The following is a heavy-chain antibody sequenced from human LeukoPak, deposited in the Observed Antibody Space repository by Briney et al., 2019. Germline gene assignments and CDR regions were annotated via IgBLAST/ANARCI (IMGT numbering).Heavy chain of an antibody. CDR1: GFTFSNYG. Sequence: GGSLRLSCAASGFTFSNYGMTWVRQAPGKGLEWVSGISGSGGSTYYADSVKGRFTISRDNSKNTLYLQMNSLRAEDTAVYYCAKAKSGYYDSSYDYWGQGTLVTVSS. J-gene: IGHJ4*02. D-gene: IGHD3-22*01. CDR3: AKAKSGYYDSSYDY. V-gene: IGHV3-23*01. CDR2: ISGSGGST.